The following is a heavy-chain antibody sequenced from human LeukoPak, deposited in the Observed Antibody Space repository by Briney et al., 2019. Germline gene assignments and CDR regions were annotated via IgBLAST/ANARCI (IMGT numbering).Heavy chain of an antibody. Sequence: PGGSLRLSCAASGFTYSSYGMTWVRQAPGKGLEWVSYISSSSSTIYYAGSVKGRFTISRDNAKNSLYLQMNSLRAEDTAVYYCARLLDDWGQGTLVTVSS. J-gene: IGHJ4*02. V-gene: IGHV3-48*04. CDR3: ARLLDD. CDR2: ISSSSSTI. CDR1: GFTYSSYG.